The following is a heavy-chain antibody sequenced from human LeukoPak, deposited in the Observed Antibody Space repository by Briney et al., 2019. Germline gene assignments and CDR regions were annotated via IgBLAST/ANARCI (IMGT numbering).Heavy chain of an antibody. J-gene: IGHJ4*02. V-gene: IGHV3-30-3*01. CDR2: VSSDGSKK. D-gene: IGHD6-19*01. Sequence: RAGGSLRLSCAASGFTFTSYAMHWVRQAPGKGLEWVAVVSSDGSKKFYADSVKGRFTISRDNSKNTLYLEMNGLRADDTAVYYCVAVTGPGTTLLDYWGQGTLVTVSS. CDR1: GFTFTSYA. CDR3: VAVTGPGTTLLDY.